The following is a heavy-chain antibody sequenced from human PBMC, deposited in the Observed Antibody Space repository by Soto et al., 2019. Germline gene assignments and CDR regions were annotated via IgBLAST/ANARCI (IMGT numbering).Heavy chain of an antibody. V-gene: IGHV3-48*01. CDR1: GFTFSTYS. CDR3: ARWNYDTTGYYKGALDY. CDR2: ISSSSSTI. J-gene: IGHJ4*02. Sequence: HPGGSLRLSCAASGFTFSTYSMNWVRQAPGRGLEWVSYISSSSSTIYYADSVKGRFTISRDNAKNSLYLQMNSLRAEDTAVYYCARWNYDTTGYYKGALDYWGQGTLVTVSS. D-gene: IGHD3-22*01.